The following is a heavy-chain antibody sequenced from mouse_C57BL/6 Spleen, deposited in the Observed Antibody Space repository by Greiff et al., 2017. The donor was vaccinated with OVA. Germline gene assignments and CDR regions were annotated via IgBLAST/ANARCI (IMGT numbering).Heavy chain of an antibody. CDR2: INPDSSTI. V-gene: IGHV4-1*01. J-gene: IGHJ4*01. D-gene: IGHD1-1*01. CDR3: ARHGYGSSYYCSMDY. Sequence: EVQLLESGGGLVQPGGSLKLSCAASGYAFSSYWMSWVRRAPGKGLEWIGEINPDSSTINYAQSLKDKFIISRDTANNTLYLQMSKVISEDTALYDCARHGYGSSYYCSMDYWGQGTSVTVSS. CDR1: GYAFSSYW.